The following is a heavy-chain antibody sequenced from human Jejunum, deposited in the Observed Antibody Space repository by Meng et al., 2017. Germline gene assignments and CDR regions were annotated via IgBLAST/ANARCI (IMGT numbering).Heavy chain of an antibody. CDR2: IHFSGTDT. J-gene: IGHJ4*02. D-gene: IGHD6-19*01. CDR3: AKSEMVAGRGYFDL. V-gene: IGHV3-23*01. Sequence: GESLKISCAASEFTFGNYHMSSVRQVPGKGLEWVSTIHFSGTDTYYADSVKGRFAVSRDNSRNTLFLQMNSLRVEDTAEYYCAKSEMVAGRGYFDLWGQGTLVTVSS. CDR1: EFTFGNYH.